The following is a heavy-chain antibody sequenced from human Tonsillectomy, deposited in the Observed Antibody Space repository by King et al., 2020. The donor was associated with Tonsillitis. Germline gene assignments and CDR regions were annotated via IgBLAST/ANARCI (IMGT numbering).Heavy chain of an antibody. V-gene: IGHV4-4*07. D-gene: IGHD3-22*01. Sequence: VQLQESGPGLVKPSETLSLTCTVSGGSINYFYWNWIRQPAGKGLEWIGRIYSSGTTNYNPSLKSRVTMSVDTSKNQFSLKLNSVTAADTAVYYCARDRGGYYLHFDYWGQGKLVAVSS. CDR1: GGSINYFY. J-gene: IGHJ4*02. CDR2: IYSSGTT. CDR3: ARDRGGYYLHFDY.